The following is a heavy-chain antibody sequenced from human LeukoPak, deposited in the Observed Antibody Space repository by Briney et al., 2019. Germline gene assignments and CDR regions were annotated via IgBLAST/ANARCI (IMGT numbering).Heavy chain of an antibody. V-gene: IGHV4-30-4*01. CDR3: ARAIQGGGNSEDYFDY. Sequence: SQTLSLTCTVSGGSISSGDYYWSWIRQPPGKGLEGIGYIYYSGSTYYNPSLKSRVTISVDTSKNQFSLKLSSVTAADTAVYYCARAIQGGGNSEDYFDYWGQGTLVTVSS. CDR1: GGSISSGDYY. CDR2: IYYSGST. J-gene: IGHJ4*02. D-gene: IGHD4-23*01.